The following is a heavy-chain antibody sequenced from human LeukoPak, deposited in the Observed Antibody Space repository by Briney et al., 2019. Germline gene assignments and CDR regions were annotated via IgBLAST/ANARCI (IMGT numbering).Heavy chain of an antibody. D-gene: IGHD1-26*01. J-gene: IGHJ4*02. CDR2: TYYRSKWYN. V-gene: IGHV6-1*01. CDR3: ARDAPTTAPRVFDY. Sequence: PSQTLSLTCAISGDSVSSNSAAWNWIRQSPPRGLEWLGRTYYRSKWYNDYAVSVKSRITINPDTSKNQFSLQLNSVTPEDTAVYYCARDAPTTAPRVFDYWGQGTLVTVSS. CDR1: GDSVSSNSAA.